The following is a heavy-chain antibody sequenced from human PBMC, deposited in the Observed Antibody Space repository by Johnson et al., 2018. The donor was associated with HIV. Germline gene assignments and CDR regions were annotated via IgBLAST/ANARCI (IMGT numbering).Heavy chain of an antibody. Sequence: VQLLESGGGLVQPGGSLRLSCAASGFTFSNYAMHWVRQAPGKGLEYVSAISSNGGSTYYANSVTGRFTISRDNSKKTLFLQMGSLRAEDMAVYYCARGLSYYDSSGYWSVFDIWGQGTMVTVSS. D-gene: IGHD3-22*01. CDR2: ISSNGGST. V-gene: IGHV3-64*01. J-gene: IGHJ3*02. CDR1: GFTFSNYA. CDR3: ARGLSYYDSSGYWSVFDI.